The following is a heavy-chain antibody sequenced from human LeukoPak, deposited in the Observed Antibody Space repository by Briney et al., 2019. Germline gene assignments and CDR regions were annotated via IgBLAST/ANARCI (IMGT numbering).Heavy chain of an antibody. Sequence: GGSLRLSCAASGFTFSSYAMSWVRQAPGMGLEWVSAISGSGGSTYYADSVKVRFTISRDNSKNTLYLQMNSLRAEDTAVYYCAKDLGCSGGSCYSAFDYWGQGTLVTVSS. CDR3: AKDLGCSGGSCYSAFDY. CDR2: ISGSGGST. J-gene: IGHJ4*02. V-gene: IGHV3-23*01. D-gene: IGHD2-15*01. CDR1: GFTFSSYA.